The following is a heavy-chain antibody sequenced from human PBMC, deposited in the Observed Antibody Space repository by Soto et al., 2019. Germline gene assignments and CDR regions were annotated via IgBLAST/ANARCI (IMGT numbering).Heavy chain of an antibody. CDR3: ARERIVGATGGSINWFDH. CDR1: GGSISSYY. D-gene: IGHD1-26*01. Sequence: PSETLSLTCPVSGGSISSYYWSWIRKPPAKGLEWIGYLYHSGCPYNNPSLTSRVTISVDTSKNQFSLKLSSVTAADTAVYYWARERIVGATGGSINWFDHWGQGTLVTVSS. V-gene: IGHV4-59*01. CDR2: LYHSGCP. J-gene: IGHJ5*02.